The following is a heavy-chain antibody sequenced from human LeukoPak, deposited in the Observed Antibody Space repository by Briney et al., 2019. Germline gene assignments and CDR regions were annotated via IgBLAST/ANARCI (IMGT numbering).Heavy chain of an antibody. CDR3: AKTGDYSSGWWGLTDY. D-gene: IGHD6-19*01. J-gene: IGHJ4*02. Sequence: GGSLRLSCAASGFTFSTYSMSWIRQAPGKGLEWVSSISGDSDAKFYSDSMKGRFTISRDNSKNTVYLQMNSLRAEDTAVYYCAKTGDYSSGWWGLTDYWGQGTLVTVSS. CDR1: GFTFSTYS. V-gene: IGHV3-23*01. CDR2: ISGDSDAK.